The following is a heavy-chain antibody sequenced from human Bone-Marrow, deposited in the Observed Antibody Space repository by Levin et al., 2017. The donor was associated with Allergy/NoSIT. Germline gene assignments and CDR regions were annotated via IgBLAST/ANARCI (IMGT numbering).Heavy chain of an antibody. CDR1: GGSISSGGYY. D-gene: IGHD1-26*01. CDR2: IYYSGNT. Sequence: SETLSLTCTVSGGSISSGGYYWSWIRQQPGKGLEWIGYIYYSGNTYYNPSLKSRVMISVDTSKNQLSLKVSSVTAADTAVYYCAREDGATIDYWGQGILVTVSS. CDR3: AREDGATIDY. V-gene: IGHV4-31*03. J-gene: IGHJ4*02.